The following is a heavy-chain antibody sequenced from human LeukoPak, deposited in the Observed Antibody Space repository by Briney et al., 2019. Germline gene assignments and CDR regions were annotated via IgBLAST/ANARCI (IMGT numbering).Heavy chain of an antibody. Sequence: SETLSLTCAVSGGSFSGYYWSWIRQPPGKGLEWIGEINHSGSTNYYPSLKRRVTISVDTTKNQFSLKLSSVTAADTAVYYCARLGAQWLVRGKWFVPWGEGTLVTVSS. V-gene: IGHV4-34*01. CDR3: ARLGAQWLVRGKWFVP. J-gene: IGHJ5*02. CDR1: GGSFSGYY. CDR2: INHSGST. D-gene: IGHD6-19*01.